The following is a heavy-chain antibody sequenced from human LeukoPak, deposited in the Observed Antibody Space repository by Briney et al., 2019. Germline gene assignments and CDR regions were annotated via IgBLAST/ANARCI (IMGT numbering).Heavy chain of an antibody. CDR1: GFTFSSYA. J-gene: IGHJ4*02. Sequence: GGSLRLSCAASGFTFSSYAMSWVRQAPGKGLEWVSAISGSGGSTYYADSVKGRFTISRDNSKNTLYLQMNSLRAEDTAVYYCAKSDYYYDSSGYYGLYYFDYRGQGTLVTVSS. D-gene: IGHD3-22*01. CDR2: ISGSGGST. V-gene: IGHV3-23*01. CDR3: AKSDYYYDSSGYYGLYYFDY.